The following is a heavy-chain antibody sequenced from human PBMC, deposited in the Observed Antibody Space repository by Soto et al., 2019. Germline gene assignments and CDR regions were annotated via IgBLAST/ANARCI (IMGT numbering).Heavy chain of an antibody. CDR2: IYYSGST. V-gene: IGHV4-31*03. CDR3: ARGCPPELLWFGEEYYFDY. CDR1: GGSISSGGYY. Sequence: QVQLQESGPGLVKPSQTLSLTCTVSGGSISSGGYYWSWIRQHPGKGLEWIGYIYYSGSTYYNPSLKSRVTIAVDTSKHQFSLKLSSVTAADTAVYYCARGCPPELLWFGEEYYFDYWGQGTLVTVSS. J-gene: IGHJ4*02. D-gene: IGHD3-10*01.